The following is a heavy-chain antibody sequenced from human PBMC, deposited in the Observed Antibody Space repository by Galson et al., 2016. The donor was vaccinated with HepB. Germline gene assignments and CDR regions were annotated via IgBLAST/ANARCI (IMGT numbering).Heavy chain of an antibody. J-gene: IGHJ1*01. CDR2: IYHSGTT. CDR1: GDSVSSNKW. Sequence: SETLSLTCGVSGDSVSSNKWWSWVRQSPEKGLEWIGEIYHSGTTNYNPSLKSRFTISVDKSKNQFSLKLSSVTAADTAVYYCARVGGSSSSIEYFQHWGQGTLVTVSS. D-gene: IGHD6-6*01. CDR3: ARVGGSSSSIEYFQH. V-gene: IGHV4-4*02.